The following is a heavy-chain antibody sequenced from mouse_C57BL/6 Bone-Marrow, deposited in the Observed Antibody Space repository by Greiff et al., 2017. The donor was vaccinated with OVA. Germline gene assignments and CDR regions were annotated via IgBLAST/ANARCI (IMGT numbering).Heavy chain of an antibody. D-gene: IGHD1-1*01. CDR3: ARSPYYYGSGFDY. CDR2: INPNNGGT. CDR1: GYTFTDYY. Sequence: VQLQQSGPELVKPGASVKISCKASGYTFTDYYMNWVKQSHGKSLEWIGDINPNNGGTSYNQKLKGKATLTVDKSSSTAYMELRSLTSEDSAVYYCARSPYYYGSGFDYWGQGTTLTVSS. J-gene: IGHJ2*01. V-gene: IGHV1-26*01.